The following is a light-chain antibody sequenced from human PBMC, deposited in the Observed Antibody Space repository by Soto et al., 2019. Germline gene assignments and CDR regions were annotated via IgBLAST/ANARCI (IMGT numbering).Light chain of an antibody. Sequence: DIQLTQSPSFLSASIGDRVTITCRASQGISNYLAWYQQKPGKAPRLLIYDASTLQSGVPSRFSGSRSGTEFTLTISSLQPKDFATYYGQQLNGYLALTFGGGTKVEIK. V-gene: IGKV1-9*01. CDR3: QQLNGYLALT. CDR1: QGISNY. J-gene: IGKJ4*01. CDR2: DAS.